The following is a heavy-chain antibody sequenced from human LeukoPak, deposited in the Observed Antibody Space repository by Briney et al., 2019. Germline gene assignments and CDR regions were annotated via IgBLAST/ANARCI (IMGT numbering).Heavy chain of an antibody. D-gene: IGHD4-17*01. Sequence: GGSLRLSCAASGFTFSSYAMSWVRQAPGKGQEWVSAISGSGGSTYYADSVKGRFTISRDNSKNTLYLQMNSLRAEDTAVYYCAKANYGDYSTFDYWGQGTLVTVSS. J-gene: IGHJ4*02. V-gene: IGHV3-23*01. CDR1: GFTFSSYA. CDR2: ISGSGGST. CDR3: AKANYGDYSTFDY.